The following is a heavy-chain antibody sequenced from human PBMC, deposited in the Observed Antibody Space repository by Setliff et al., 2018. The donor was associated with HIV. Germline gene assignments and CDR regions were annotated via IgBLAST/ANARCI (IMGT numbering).Heavy chain of an antibody. CDR3: ARDVLDLVISVYGF. CDR2: INRSGRT. J-gene: IGHJ4*02. V-gene: IGHV4-34*01. Sequence: PSETLSLTCAVYGGSFSDNYWSWIRQSPGKGLEWIGEINRSGRTKYSPSLRSRVSISVDTSKNQFSLKLNSVTAADTAVYYCARDVLDLVISVYGFWGQGIPVTVSS. D-gene: IGHD3-22*01. CDR1: GGSFSDNY.